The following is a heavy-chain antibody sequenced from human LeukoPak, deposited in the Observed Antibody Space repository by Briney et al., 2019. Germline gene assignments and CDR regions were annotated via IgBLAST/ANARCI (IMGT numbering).Heavy chain of an antibody. CDR3: ARHPTFDY. V-gene: IGHV4-59*08. CDR1: GGSISSYY. J-gene: IGHJ4*02. CDR2: IYYSGST. Sequence: SETLSLTCTVSGGSISSYYWSWIRQPPGKGLEWIGYIYYSGSTNYNPSLKSRVTISVDTSKNQLSLKLNSVTAADTAVYYCARHPTFDYWGQGTLVTVSS.